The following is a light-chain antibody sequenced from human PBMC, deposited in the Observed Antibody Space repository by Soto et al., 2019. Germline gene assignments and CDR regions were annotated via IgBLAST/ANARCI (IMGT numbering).Light chain of an antibody. CDR1: QSISSW. V-gene: IGKV1-5*01. Sequence: DIQMSQSASTLSASVGYRFTITCRASQSISSWLAWYQQKPGKAPKLLIYDASNLESGVPSRLSGGGSGTEFSLTISSLHPDDFPTYYCQHYNSFSAFGQGTKVDIK. CDR2: DAS. CDR3: QHYNSFSA. J-gene: IGKJ1*01.